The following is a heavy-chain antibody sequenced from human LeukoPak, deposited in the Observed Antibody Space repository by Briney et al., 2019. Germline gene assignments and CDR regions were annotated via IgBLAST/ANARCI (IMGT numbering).Heavy chain of an antibody. D-gene: IGHD6-19*01. CDR3: AREGTSGWYGDY. CDR1: GFRFSSYA. Sequence: GGSLRLSCAASGFRFSSYAMHWVRQAPGKGLEWVAVISYDGSNKYYADSVKGRFTISRDNSKNTLYLQMNSLRAEDTAVYYCAREGTSGWYGDYWGQGTLVTVSS. J-gene: IGHJ4*02. CDR2: ISYDGSNK. V-gene: IGHV3-30-3*01.